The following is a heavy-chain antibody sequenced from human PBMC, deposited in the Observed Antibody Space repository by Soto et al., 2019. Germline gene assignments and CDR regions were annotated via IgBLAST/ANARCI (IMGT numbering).Heavy chain of an antibody. J-gene: IGHJ4*02. CDR2: IYSDEDK. D-gene: IGHD3-10*01. CDR1: GFSLTINRVG. CDR3: AHSAYAYGLPGDY. Sequence: QITLKESGPTLVKPTQTLTLTCTFSGFSLTINRVGVGWIRQPPGKALEWLALIYSDEDKRYNPSLKNRLTXNEDTSKNQVXXXXTNMDPVDTATYYCAHSAYAYGLPGDYWGQGTLVTVSS. V-gene: IGHV2-5*02.